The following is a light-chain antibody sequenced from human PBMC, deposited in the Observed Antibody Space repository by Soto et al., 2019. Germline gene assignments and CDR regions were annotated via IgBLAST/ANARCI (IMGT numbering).Light chain of an antibody. CDR1: QTISSW. CDR2: DAS. J-gene: IGKJ5*01. Sequence: DIQMTQSPSTLSASVGDRVTITCRASQTISSWLAWYQQKPGKAPELLIYDASTLESGVPSRFSGSGSGTEFSLTISSLEPEDSAIYYCQQRNIWPPVTFGQGTRLEIK. V-gene: IGKV1-5*01. CDR3: QQRNIWPPVT.